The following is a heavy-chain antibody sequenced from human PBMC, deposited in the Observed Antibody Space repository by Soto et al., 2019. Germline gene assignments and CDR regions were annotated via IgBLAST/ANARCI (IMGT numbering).Heavy chain of an antibody. D-gene: IGHD2-8*01. CDR2: INPYTSTT. J-gene: IGHJ4*02. CDR1: GYSFTHYY. V-gene: IGHV1-2*02. CDR3: ARASGSPLTVYASLGF. Sequence: QVQLVQSGAGMKKLGASVKVSCKASGYSFTHYYVHWVRQSPGQGLEWMGWINPYTSTTPYAPKFEGRISMTRDKSVSTAYMELSGLRSDDSSLYSCARASGSPLTVYASLGFWGQGTLVAVSS.